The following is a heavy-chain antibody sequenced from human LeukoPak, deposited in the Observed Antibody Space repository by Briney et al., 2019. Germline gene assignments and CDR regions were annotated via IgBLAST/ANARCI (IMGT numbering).Heavy chain of an antibody. CDR3: AKESGSYTTELSYFDY. Sequence: GGSLRLSCGASGFTFSNYGMHWVRQAPGKGLEWVAFIRYDGSNRHYADSVKGRFTISRDNSKNALYLQMNSLRAEDTAVYYCAKESGSYTTELSYFDYWGQGTLVTVSS. CDR1: GFTFSNYG. V-gene: IGHV3-30*02. CDR2: IRYDGSNR. D-gene: IGHD1-7*01. J-gene: IGHJ4*02.